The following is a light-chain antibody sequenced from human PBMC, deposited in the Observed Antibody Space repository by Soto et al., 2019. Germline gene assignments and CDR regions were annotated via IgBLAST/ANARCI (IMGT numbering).Light chain of an antibody. CDR1: PSVSSNY. V-gene: IGKV3-20*01. CDR3: QQYGTSSRT. J-gene: IGKJ1*01. CDR2: GAS. Sequence: ELVLTQSPCTLSLSPGDRAPLSCRASPSVSSNYLAWYQQKPGQAPRLLIYGASSRATGIPDRFSGSGSGTDFTLTISRLAPEDFELDYCQQYGTSSRTFGQGTKVDIK.